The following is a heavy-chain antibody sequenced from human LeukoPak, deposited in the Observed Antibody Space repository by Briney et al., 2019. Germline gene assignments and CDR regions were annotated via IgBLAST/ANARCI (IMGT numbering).Heavy chain of an antibody. D-gene: IGHD6-13*01. CDR2: ITITSDKI. J-gene: IGHJ3*01. CDR1: GFTFTGYS. V-gene: IGHV3-48*04. Sequence: GGSLRLSCAASGFTFTGYSMNWFRQAPGKGLEWVSYITITSDKIYYADSVKGRFTISRDNAKITLYLQMNSLRAEDTAVYYCARDQYSSTWYRGAFDVWGQGTMVSVSS. CDR3: ARDQYSSTWYRGAFDV.